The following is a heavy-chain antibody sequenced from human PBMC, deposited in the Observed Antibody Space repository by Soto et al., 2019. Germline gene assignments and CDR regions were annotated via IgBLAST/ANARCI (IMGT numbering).Heavy chain of an antibody. J-gene: IGHJ6*02. CDR2: IYPEDSET. CDR3: ARTSAAGKYYYGMDF. V-gene: IGHV5-51*01. Sequence: GESLKISCKGSGYSFTNYWIGWVRQMPGKDLEWIGIIYPEDSETRYSPSFQGLVTISVDKSISTAYLQWSSLKASDTAMYYCARTSAAGKYYYGMDFWGQGTLVTVSS. CDR1: GYSFTNYW. D-gene: IGHD6-13*01.